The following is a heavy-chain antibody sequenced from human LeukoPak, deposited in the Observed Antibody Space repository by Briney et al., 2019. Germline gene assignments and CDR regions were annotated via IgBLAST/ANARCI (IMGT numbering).Heavy chain of an antibody. Sequence: ASVKVSCKASGYTFTSYGISWVRQAPGQGLEWMGWISAYNGNTNYAQKLQGRVTMTTDTSTSTAYMELRSLRSDDTAVYYCARDNDFWSGYYSFDFWGRGTLVTVSS. CDR2: ISAYNGNT. J-gene: IGHJ4*02. V-gene: IGHV1-18*04. CDR1: GYTFTSYG. D-gene: IGHD3-3*01. CDR3: ARDNDFWSGYYSFDF.